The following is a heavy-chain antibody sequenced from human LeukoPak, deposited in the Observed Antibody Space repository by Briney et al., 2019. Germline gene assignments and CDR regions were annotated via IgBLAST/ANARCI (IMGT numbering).Heavy chain of an antibody. CDR2: ISSGSGTI. CDR1: GFTFSMHA. CDR3: ARDLAWDAFDI. J-gene: IGHJ3*02. V-gene: IGHV3-48*02. Sequence: GGSLRLSCAASGFTFSMHAMNWVRQAPGKGLEWVSSISSGSGTIFYKESVKGRFTISRDNVKNLLFLQMNSLRDEDTGVYYCARDLAWDAFDIWGQGTMVTVSS.